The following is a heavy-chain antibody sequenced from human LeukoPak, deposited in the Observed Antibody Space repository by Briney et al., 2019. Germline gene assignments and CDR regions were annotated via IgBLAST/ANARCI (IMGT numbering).Heavy chain of an antibody. CDR3: ARWGTNDYGDFWDY. D-gene: IGHD4-17*01. Sequence: SQTLSLTCTVSGGSISSSDYYWSWIRQPPGKGLEWIGYIYYSGSTYYNPSLKSRVTISVDTSKNQFSLKLSSVTAADTAVYYCARWGTNDYGDFWDYWGQGTLVTVSS. CDR1: GGSISSSDYY. J-gene: IGHJ4*02. V-gene: IGHV4-30-4*08. CDR2: IYYSGST.